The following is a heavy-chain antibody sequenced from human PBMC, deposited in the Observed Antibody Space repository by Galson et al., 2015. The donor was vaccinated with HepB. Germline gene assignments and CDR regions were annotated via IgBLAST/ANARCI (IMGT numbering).Heavy chain of an antibody. V-gene: IGHV4-59*01. CDR1: SGSMTNYY. CDR3: ARAGVGVRGYWFDT. D-gene: IGHD1-26*01. Sequence: TLSLTCSVSSGSMTNYYWTWIRQRPGKELEWIAYIHSSGRPIYNPSLKSRVSISIDVSGNEFSLNVASVIAADTAVYYCARAGVGVRGYWFDTWGQGTLVTVSS. J-gene: IGHJ5*02. CDR2: IHSSGRP.